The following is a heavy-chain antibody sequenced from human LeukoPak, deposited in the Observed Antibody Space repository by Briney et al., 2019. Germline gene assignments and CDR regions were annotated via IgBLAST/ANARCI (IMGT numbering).Heavy chain of an antibody. V-gene: IGHV4-38-2*02. J-gene: IGHJ4*02. Sequence: SETLSLTCTVSGYSISSGYYWGWIRQPPGKGLEWIGSIYHSGSTYYNPSLKSRVTISVDTSKNQFSLKLSSVTAADTAVYYCARDVRNYYDSTAYYVFDYWGQGTLVTVSS. D-gene: IGHD3-22*01. CDR2: IYHSGST. CDR1: GYSISSGYY. CDR3: ARDVRNYYDSTAYYVFDY.